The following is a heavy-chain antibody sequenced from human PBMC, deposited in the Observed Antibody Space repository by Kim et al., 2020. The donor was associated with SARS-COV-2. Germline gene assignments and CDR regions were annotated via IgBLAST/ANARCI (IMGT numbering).Heavy chain of an antibody. CDR2: MNPNSGNT. D-gene: IGHD2-15*01. V-gene: IGHV1-8*01. CDR1: GYTFTSYD. CDR3: ARYCSGGSCYSHLVYGMDV. J-gene: IGHJ6*02. Sequence: ASVKVSCKASGYTFTSYDINWVRQATGQGLEWMGWMNPNSGNTGYAQKFQGRVTMTRNTSISTAYMELSSLRSEDTAVYYCARYCSGGSCYSHLVYGMDVWGQGTTVTVSS.